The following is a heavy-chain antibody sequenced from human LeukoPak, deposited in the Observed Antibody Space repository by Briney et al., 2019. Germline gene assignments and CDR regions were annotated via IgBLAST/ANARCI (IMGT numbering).Heavy chain of an antibody. V-gene: IGHV3-9*01. CDR3: AKGLKRSYSRQYFDS. CDR2: VTWNGGDT. D-gene: IGHD5-18*01. Sequence: GRSLRLSCAASGFTFDDYTMHWVRQAPGKGLEWVASVTWNGGDTEYADSVRGRFTFSRDNANQSLSLQMSSPRPEDTAFYFCAKGLKRSYSRQYFDSWGQGILVTVSS. CDR1: GFTFDDYT. J-gene: IGHJ4*02.